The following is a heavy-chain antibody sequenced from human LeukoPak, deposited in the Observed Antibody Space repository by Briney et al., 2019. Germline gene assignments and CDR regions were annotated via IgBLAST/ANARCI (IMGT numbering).Heavy chain of an antibody. CDR3: ARALLSFTAAGVGY. Sequence: ASVKVSCKASGYTFTSYAMHWVRQAPGQRLEWMGWINAGNGNTKYSQKFQGRVTITRDTSASTAYMELSSLRSEDTAVYYCARALLSFTAAGVGYWGQGTLVTVSS. D-gene: IGHD6-13*01. J-gene: IGHJ4*02. CDR1: GYTFTSYA. CDR2: INAGNGNT. V-gene: IGHV1-3*01.